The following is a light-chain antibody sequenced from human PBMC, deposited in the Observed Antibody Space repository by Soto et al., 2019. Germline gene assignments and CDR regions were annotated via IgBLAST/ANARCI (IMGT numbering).Light chain of an antibody. V-gene: IGKV1-5*03. J-gene: IGKJ1*01. CDR2: KAS. CDR1: QTISSW. CDR3: KHYNSYAEA. Sequence: DIQMTQSPYTLSGSVGDRVTITCRASQTISSWLAWYQQKPGKAPKLLIYKASTLKSGVPSRFSGSGSGTEFTLTISSLQPDDFATYYCKHYNSYAEACGQGTKV.